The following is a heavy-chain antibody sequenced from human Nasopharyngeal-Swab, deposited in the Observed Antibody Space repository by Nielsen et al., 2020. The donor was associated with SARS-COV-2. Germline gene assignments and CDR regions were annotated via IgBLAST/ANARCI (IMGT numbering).Heavy chain of an antibody. Sequence: VRQMPGKGLEWIGEINHSGSTNYNPSLKSRVTISVDTSENQFSLKLSSVTAADTAVYYCARGQKGEQQLDPPLKTNNWFDPWGQGTLVTVSS. D-gene: IGHD6-13*01. CDR2: INHSGST. J-gene: IGHJ5*02. V-gene: IGHV4-34*01. CDR3: ARGQKGEQQLDPPLKTNNWFDP.